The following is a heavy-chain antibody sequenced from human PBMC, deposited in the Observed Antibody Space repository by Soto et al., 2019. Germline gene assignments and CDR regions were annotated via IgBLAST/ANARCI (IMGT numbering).Heavy chain of an antibody. D-gene: IGHD3-9*01. J-gene: IGHJ3*02. CDR1: GGTFSSYT. CDR2: IIPILGIA. CDR3: ARDRHDILTGEIRPGAFDI. Sequence: QVQLVQSGAEVKKPGSSVKVSCKASGGTFSSYTISWVRQAPGQGLEWMGRIIPILGIANYAQKFQGRVTITADKFTSTAYTELSSLRSEDTAVYYCARDRHDILTGEIRPGAFDIWGQGTMLTVSS. V-gene: IGHV1-69*08.